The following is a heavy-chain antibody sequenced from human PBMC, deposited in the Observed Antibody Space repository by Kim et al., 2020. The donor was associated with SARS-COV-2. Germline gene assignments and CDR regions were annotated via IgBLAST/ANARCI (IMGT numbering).Heavy chain of an antibody. CDR2: ISGSGVST. CDR3: ARIPNGANYPNWFDP. V-gene: IGHV3-23*01. CDR1: GFTLGGYT. Sequence: GGSLRLSCAASGFTLGGYTMNWVRQAPGKGLEWVSAISGSGVSTYYADSVKARFTLSRDISKNTLYLQVNSLRVEDTAVYYCARIPNGANYPNWFDPWGQGTLVTVSS. D-gene: IGHD4-4*01. J-gene: IGHJ5*02.